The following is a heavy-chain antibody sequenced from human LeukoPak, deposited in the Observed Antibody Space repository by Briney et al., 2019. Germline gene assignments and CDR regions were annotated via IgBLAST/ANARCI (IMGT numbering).Heavy chain of an antibody. Sequence: ASVKVSCKVSGYTLTELSMHWVRQAPGKGLEWMGGFDPEDGETIYAQKFQGRVTMTEDTSTDTAYMELSSLRSEDTAVYYCARGRGASTIFGVVIIYPNWFDPWGQGTLVTVSS. D-gene: IGHD3-3*01. J-gene: IGHJ5*02. CDR3: ARGRGASTIFGVVIIYPNWFDP. V-gene: IGHV1-24*01. CDR2: FDPEDGET. CDR1: GYTLTELS.